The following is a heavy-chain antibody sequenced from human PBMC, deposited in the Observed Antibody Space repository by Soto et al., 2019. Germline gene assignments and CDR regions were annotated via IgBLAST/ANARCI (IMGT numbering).Heavy chain of an antibody. CDR1: GGSFSGYY. CDR2: INHSGST. V-gene: IGHV4-34*01. Sequence: SETLSLTCAVYGGSFSGYYWSWIRQPPGKGLEWIGEINHSGSTNYNPSLKSRVTISVDTSKNQFSLKLSSVTAADTAVYYCARARAWIQLWSKGPYRSLLDYWGQGTLVTVSS. D-gene: IGHD5-18*01. CDR3: ARARAWIQLWSKGPYRSLLDY. J-gene: IGHJ4*02.